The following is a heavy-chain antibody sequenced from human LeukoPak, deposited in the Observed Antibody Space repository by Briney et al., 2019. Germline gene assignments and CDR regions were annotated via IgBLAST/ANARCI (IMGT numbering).Heavy chain of an antibody. V-gene: IGHV4-39*07. J-gene: IGHJ3*02. CDR1: GGSISSSSYY. Sequence: KSSETLSITCTVSGGSISSSSYYWGWIRQPPGKGLEWIGSIYYSGSTYYNPSLRSRVTISVDASKNHFSLKLTSVTAADTAVYYCARGDSIQADIKYDALDIWGQGTMVTVS. CDR3: ARGDSIQADIKYDALDI. D-gene: IGHD2-2*02. CDR2: IYYSGST.